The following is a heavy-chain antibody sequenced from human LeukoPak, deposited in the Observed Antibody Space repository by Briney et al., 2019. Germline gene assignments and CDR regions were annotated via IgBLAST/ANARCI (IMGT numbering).Heavy chain of an antibody. CDR3: AGLYSYGSERPTLYYYYMDV. CDR1: GYTFTSYG. V-gene: IGHV1-18*01. D-gene: IGHD5-18*01. J-gene: IGHJ6*03. Sequence: ASVKVSCKASGYTFTSYGISWVRQAPGQGLEWMGWISAYNGNTNYAQKLQGRVTMTTDTSTSTAYMELRSLRSDDTAVYYCAGLYSYGSERPTLYYYYMDVWGKGTTVTISS. CDR2: ISAYNGNT.